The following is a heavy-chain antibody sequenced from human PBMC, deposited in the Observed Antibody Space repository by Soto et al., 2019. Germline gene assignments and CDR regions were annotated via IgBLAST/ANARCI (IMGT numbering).Heavy chain of an antibody. J-gene: IGHJ4*02. Sequence: QVQLVESGGGVVQPGRPLRLSCAASGFTFSSYGMHWVRQAPGQGLEWVAVIWYDGSNKYYADSVKGRFTISRDNSKNTLYLQMNSLRAEDTALYYCARDPFTTRYGDYYFDYWGQGTLVTVSP. D-gene: IGHD4-17*01. CDR3: ARDPFTTRYGDYYFDY. V-gene: IGHV3-33*01. CDR2: IWYDGSNK. CDR1: GFTFSSYG.